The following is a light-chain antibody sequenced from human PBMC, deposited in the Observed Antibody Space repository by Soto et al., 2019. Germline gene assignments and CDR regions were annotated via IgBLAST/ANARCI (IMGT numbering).Light chain of an antibody. V-gene: IGKV3-11*01. CDR2: AAS. CDR1: QSVSSY. J-gene: IGKJ3*01. CDR3: QQRSNWPFT. Sequence: EILLTQSPATLSLSPGERATLSCRASQSVSSYLAWYQQKPGQAPRLLIYAASNRATGIPARFSGSGSRTDFTLTISSLEPEDFAVYYCQQRSNWPFTFGPGT.